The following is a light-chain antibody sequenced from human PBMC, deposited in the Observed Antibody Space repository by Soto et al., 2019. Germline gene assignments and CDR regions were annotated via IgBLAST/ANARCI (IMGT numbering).Light chain of an antibody. V-gene: IGKV3-20*01. CDR2: GAS. Sequence: EIVLTQSPGTLFLSPGEKATLSCRARTSVSSSHLAWYQQKPCQAPRLLIYGASSRATGIPDRFSGSGSGTDFTLTISILELEDFAVYYCQQYGSSSGITFGQGTRLEIK. CDR1: TSVSSSH. J-gene: IGKJ5*01. CDR3: QQYGSSSGIT.